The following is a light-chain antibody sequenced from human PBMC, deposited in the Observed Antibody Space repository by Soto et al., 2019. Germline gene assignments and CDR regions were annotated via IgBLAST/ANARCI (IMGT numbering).Light chain of an antibody. CDR3: QQHSDWPPYT. Sequence: EIVMTRSPATLSVSPGERATLSCRASQSIGTNLAWYQQRPGQAPRLLVYGASTRATGIPARFSGIGSGTEFTLTISSLQSEDFAVYYCQQHSDWPPYTFGQGTKLEI. V-gene: IGKV3-15*01. CDR2: GAS. CDR1: QSIGTN. J-gene: IGKJ2*01.